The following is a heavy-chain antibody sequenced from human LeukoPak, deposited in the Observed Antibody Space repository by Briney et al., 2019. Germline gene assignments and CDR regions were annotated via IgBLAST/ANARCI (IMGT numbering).Heavy chain of an antibody. CDR2: IWYDGSNK. Sequence: GGSLRLSCAASGFTFSSYGMHWVRQAPGKGLEWVAVIWYDGSNKYYADSVKGRFTISRDNSKNTLYLQMNSLRAEDTAVYYCARDAWSEAKLPIYYMDVWGKGTTVTVSS. CDR1: GFTFSSYG. CDR3: ARDAWSEAKLPIYYMDV. V-gene: IGHV3-33*01. J-gene: IGHJ6*03. D-gene: IGHD1-7*01.